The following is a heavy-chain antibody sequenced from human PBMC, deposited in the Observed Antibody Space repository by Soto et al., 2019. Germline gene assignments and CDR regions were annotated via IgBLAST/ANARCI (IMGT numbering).Heavy chain of an antibody. Sequence: QVQLQQWGAGLLKPSETLSLTCAVYGGSFSGYYWSWIRQPPGKGLEWIGEINQSGSTNYNPSLTSRVTISVDTSKNQFSLKLSSVTAADTGVYYCARTYSSSWSPFDYWGQGTQVTVSS. V-gene: IGHV4-34*01. CDR1: GGSFSGYY. D-gene: IGHD6-13*01. CDR2: INQSGST. J-gene: IGHJ4*02. CDR3: ARTYSSSWSPFDY.